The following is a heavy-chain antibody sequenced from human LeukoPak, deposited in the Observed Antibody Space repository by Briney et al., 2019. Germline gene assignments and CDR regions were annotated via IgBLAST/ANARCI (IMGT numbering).Heavy chain of an antibody. CDR2: IYPSDSDT. CDR3: AKQRYCSGGSRWSTADALDA. CDR1: GYSFPTYW. J-gene: IGHJ3*01. D-gene: IGHD2-15*01. Sequence: GESLKISCKGSGYSFPTYWIAWVRQVPGKGLEWMGIIYPSDSDTIYSPSFEGQVTISADKSINTAYLQWTNQTASDTAVYYCAKQRYCSGGSRWSTADALDAWGQGTGVTISS. V-gene: IGHV5-51*01.